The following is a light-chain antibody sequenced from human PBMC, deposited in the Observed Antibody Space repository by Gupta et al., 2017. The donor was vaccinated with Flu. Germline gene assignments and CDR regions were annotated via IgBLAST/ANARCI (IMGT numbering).Light chain of an antibody. CDR3: SSHAGRVTWV. V-gene: IGLV2-11*01. Sequence: QSAPTQPRSVSGSPGQSVTNSCTGTSNDVGGYDRVSWYKQRPGKAPNLILYDVTERPSGVPDRFSGSKSGNTASLTISGLQADDEADYYCSSHAGRVTWVFGTGTTVTVL. CDR2: DVT. CDR1: SNDVGGYDR. J-gene: IGLJ1*01.